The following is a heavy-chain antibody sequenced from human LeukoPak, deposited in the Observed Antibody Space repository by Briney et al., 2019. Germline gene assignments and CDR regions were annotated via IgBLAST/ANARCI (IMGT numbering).Heavy chain of an antibody. Sequence: GGSLRLSCEVSGFTFSNYWMSWVRQAPGKGLEWVGNIKEDGNEKYYVDSVKGRFTISRDNAKNSVYLQMNSLRVEDTAVYYCAGGQSVGYWGQGTLVTVPS. CDR3: AGGQSVGY. CDR1: GFTFSNYW. CDR2: IKEDGNEK. V-gene: IGHV3-7*01. D-gene: IGHD4-23*01. J-gene: IGHJ4*02.